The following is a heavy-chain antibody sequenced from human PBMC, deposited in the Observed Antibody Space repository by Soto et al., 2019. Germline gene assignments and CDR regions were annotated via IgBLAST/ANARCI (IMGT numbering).Heavy chain of an antibody. Sequence: PSETLSLTCTVSGGSISSYYWSWIRQPAGKGLEWIGRIYTSGSTNYNPFLRSRVTMSVDTSKNQFSLKLSSVTAADTAVYYCARDRYDFWSGYPISYYYYGMDVWGQGTTVTVSS. J-gene: IGHJ6*02. V-gene: IGHV4-4*07. CDR2: IYTSGST. CDR3: ARDRYDFWSGYPISYYYYGMDV. D-gene: IGHD3-3*01. CDR1: GGSISSYY.